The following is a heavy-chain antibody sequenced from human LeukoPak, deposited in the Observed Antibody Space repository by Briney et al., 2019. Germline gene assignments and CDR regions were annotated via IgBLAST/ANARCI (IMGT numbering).Heavy chain of an antibody. D-gene: IGHD6-19*01. J-gene: IGHJ6*02. V-gene: IGHV1-18*01. Sequence: GASVKLSCKASGYTFTSYGISWVRQAPGQGLEWMGWITAYNGNTNYAQKFQGRVTMTTDTSTSIAYMELRSLRSDDTAVYYCARGGTAVAGWGYYAMDVWGQGTTVTVSS. CDR1: GYTFTSYG. CDR3: ARGGTAVAGWGYYAMDV. CDR2: ITAYNGNT.